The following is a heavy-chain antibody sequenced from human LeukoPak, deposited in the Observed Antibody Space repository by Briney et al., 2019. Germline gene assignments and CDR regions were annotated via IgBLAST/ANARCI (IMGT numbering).Heavy chain of an antibody. Sequence: NPSETLSLTCTISGGSISDYYWSWIRQPPGKGLEWIGYIYYSGSTCYNPSLKSRVTISVDTSKNQFSLKLSSVTAADTAVYYCARGAVAGTKFDYWGQGTLVTVSS. CDR3: ARGAVAGTKFDY. J-gene: IGHJ4*02. V-gene: IGHV4-59*12. CDR1: GGSISDYY. D-gene: IGHD6-19*01. CDR2: IYYSGST.